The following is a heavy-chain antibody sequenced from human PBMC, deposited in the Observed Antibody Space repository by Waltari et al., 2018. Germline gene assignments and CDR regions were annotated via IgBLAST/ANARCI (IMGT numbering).Heavy chain of an antibody. Sequence: EVQLVESGGGLVKPGGSLRLSCAASGFTFSSYSMNWVRQAPGKGLGWVSSISSSSSYIYYADSVKGRFTISRDNAKNSLYLQMNSLRAEDTAVYYCAREGGILMEYYFDYWGQGTLVTVSS. CDR1: GFTFSSYS. CDR3: AREGGILMEYYFDY. V-gene: IGHV3-21*01. J-gene: IGHJ4*02. D-gene: IGHD3-10*01. CDR2: ISSSSSYI.